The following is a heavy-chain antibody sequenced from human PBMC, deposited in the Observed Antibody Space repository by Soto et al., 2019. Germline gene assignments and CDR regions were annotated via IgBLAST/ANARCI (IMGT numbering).Heavy chain of an antibody. Sequence: EVQLVESGGGLVKPGGSLRLSCAASGFTFSSYSMNWVRQAPGKGLEWVSSISSSSSYIYYADSVKGRFTISRDNAKNSLYLQMNSLRAEDTAVYYCARDRKGDTIFGVVIMNYGMDVWGQGTTVTVSS. D-gene: IGHD3-3*01. V-gene: IGHV3-21*01. CDR1: GFTFSSYS. CDR2: ISSSSSYI. J-gene: IGHJ6*02. CDR3: ARDRKGDTIFGVVIMNYGMDV.